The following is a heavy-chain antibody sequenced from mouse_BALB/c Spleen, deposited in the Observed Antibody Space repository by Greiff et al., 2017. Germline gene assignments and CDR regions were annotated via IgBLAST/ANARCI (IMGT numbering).Heavy chain of an antibody. V-gene: IGHV2-9*02. CDR2: IWAGGST. Sequence: VQLQQSGPGLVAPSQSLSITCTVSGFSLTSYGVHWVRQPPGKGLEWLGVIWAGGSTNYNSALMSRLSISKDNSKSQVFLKMNSLQTDDTAMYYCARGRMSWYFDVWGAGTTVTVSS. CDR3: ARGRMSWYFDV. J-gene: IGHJ1*01. CDR1: GFSLTSYG.